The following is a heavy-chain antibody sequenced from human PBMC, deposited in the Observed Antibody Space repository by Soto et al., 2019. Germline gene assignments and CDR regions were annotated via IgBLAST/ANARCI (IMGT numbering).Heavy chain of an antibody. CDR3: ARGRQWLVRTFDY. Sequence: QVQLQQWGAGLLKPSETLSLTCAVYGGSFRGYYWSWIRQPPGKGLEWIGEINHSGSTNYNPSLKSRVTRSVDTFKNQFSLKLSSVTAADTAVYYCARGRQWLVRTFDYWGQGTLVTXSS. CDR2: INHSGST. J-gene: IGHJ4*02. CDR1: GGSFRGYY. V-gene: IGHV4-34*01. D-gene: IGHD6-19*01.